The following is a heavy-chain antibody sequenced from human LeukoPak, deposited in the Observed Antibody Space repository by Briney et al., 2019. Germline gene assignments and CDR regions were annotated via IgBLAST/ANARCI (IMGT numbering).Heavy chain of an antibody. D-gene: IGHD5-24*01. J-gene: IGHJ4*02. V-gene: IGHV3-64D*06. CDR1: GFTFNNYA. CDR3: AREGPRSDGFNADN. Sequence: GGSLRLSCSASGFTFNNYALHWVRQAPGKGLEYVSGINGDGGSTYYADSVRVRFTISRDNSKNTLYLQMSSLRPEDTAVYYCAREGPRSDGFNADNWGQGTLVTVTS. CDR2: INGDGGST.